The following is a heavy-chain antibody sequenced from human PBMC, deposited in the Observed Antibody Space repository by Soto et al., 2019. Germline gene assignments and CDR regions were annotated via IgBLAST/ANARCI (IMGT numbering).Heavy chain of an antibody. V-gene: IGHV3-30*18. D-gene: IGHD4-17*01. CDR2: ISYDGSNK. Sequence: VQLVESGGGVVQPGRSLRLSCAASGFTFSSYGMHWVRQAPGKGLEWVAVISYDGSNKYYADSVKGRFTISRDNSKNTVYLQMNSLRAEDTAVYYCAKDADGDSRFDYWGQGTLVTVSS. CDR1: GFTFSSYG. CDR3: AKDADGDSRFDY. J-gene: IGHJ4*02.